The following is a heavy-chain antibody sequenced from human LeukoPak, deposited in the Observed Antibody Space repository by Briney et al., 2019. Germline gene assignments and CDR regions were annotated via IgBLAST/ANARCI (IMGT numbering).Heavy chain of an antibody. V-gene: IGHV3-74*01. CDR3: ARGRGGSYHY. J-gene: IGHJ4*02. D-gene: IGHD1-26*01. Sequence: GGSLRLSCAASGFTFSSFGMTWVRQIPGKGLMWVSRINPDGSGTNYADSVKGRFTISRDNAKNTLYLQMDSLRAEDTAVYYCARGRGGSYHYWGQGTLVTVSS. CDR2: INPDGSGT. CDR1: GFTFSSFG.